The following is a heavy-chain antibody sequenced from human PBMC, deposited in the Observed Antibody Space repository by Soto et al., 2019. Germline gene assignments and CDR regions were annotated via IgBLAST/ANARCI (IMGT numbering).Heavy chain of an antibody. Sequence: GSLRLSCATSGFTFSSRWMHWVRQAPGKGLVWVSYINSDGSTTTYADSVKGRFTISRDNAKNTVYLQMNSLRVDDTAVYYCARDTSYSTDYWGQGTLVTVSS. J-gene: IGHJ4*02. D-gene: IGHD2-2*01. CDR2: INSDGSTT. V-gene: IGHV3-74*01. CDR1: GFTFSSRW. CDR3: ARDTSYSTDY.